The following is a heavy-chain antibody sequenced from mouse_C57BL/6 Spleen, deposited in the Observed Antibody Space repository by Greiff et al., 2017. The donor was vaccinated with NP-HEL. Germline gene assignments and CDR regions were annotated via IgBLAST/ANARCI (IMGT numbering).Heavy chain of an antibody. D-gene: IGHD1-2*01. CDR2: IYPGSGNT. Sequence: VQRVESGAELVRPGASVKLSCKASGYTFTDYYINWVKQRPGQGLEWIARIYPGSGNTYYNEKFKGKATLTAEKSSSTAYMQLSSLTSEDSAVYFCARGTADWYFDVWGTGTTVTVSS. J-gene: IGHJ1*03. CDR1: GYTFTDYY. V-gene: IGHV1-76*01. CDR3: ARGTADWYFDV.